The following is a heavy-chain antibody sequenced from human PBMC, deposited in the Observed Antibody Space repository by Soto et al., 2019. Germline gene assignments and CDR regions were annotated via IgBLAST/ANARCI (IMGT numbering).Heavy chain of an antibody. D-gene: IGHD2-2*01. CDR2: IYPGDSDT. CDR1: GYSFTSYW. V-gene: IGHV5-51*01. CDR3: ARQLGYCSSTSCSNRDYYYYYYMDV. J-gene: IGHJ6*03. Sequence: GESLKISCKGSGYSFTSYWIGWVRQMPGKGLEWRGIIYPGDSDTRYSPSFQGRVTISADKSTSTANLPWSSLKASDTAMYYCARQLGYCSSTSCSNRDYYYYYYMDVWGKGTTVTVSS.